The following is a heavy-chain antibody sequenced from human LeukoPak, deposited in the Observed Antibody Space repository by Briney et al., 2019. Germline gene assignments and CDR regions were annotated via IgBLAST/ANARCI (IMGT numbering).Heavy chain of an antibody. CDR2: ISSSSSYI. V-gene: IGHV3-21*01. D-gene: IGHD3-10*01. J-gene: IGHJ6*02. CDR1: GFTFSSYS. Sequence: PGGSLRLSCAASGFTFSSYSMNWVRQAPGKGLEWVSSISSSSSYIYYADSVQGRLTISRDNAKNSLYLQMNSLRAEDTAVYYCARDEVYYGSGSYYNNYYYYGMDVWGQGTTVTVSS. CDR3: ARDEVYYGSGSYYNNYYYYGMDV.